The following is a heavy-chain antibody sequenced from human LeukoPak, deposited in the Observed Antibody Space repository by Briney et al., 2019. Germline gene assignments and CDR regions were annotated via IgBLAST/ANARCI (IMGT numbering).Heavy chain of an antibody. CDR3: ATDHQWQLLGY. V-gene: IGHV1-24*01. J-gene: IGHJ4*02. D-gene: IGHD1-26*01. Sequence: ASVKVSCKVSGNTLSELSMHWVRQAPGRGLEWMGGVDPEDDKNIYAQKFQGRVTMTEDTSTDTAYMELSNLRSEDTAVYYCATDHQWQLLGYWGQGTLVTVSS. CDR1: GNTLSELS. CDR2: VDPEDDKN.